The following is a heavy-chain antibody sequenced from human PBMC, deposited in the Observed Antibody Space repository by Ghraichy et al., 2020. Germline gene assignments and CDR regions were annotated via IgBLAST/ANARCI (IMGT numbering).Heavy chain of an antibody. CDR3: ASRTNWGPFDY. V-gene: IGHV3-23*01. CDR2: IGTTVDTI. Sequence: GSLRLSCEDSRFTFSNYAISWIHQAPGQGLEWVSTIGTTVDTIFYADSVRGRFTISRDNSKNTVYLQMNSLRVEDTALYYCASRTNWGPFDYWGRGALVTVSS. J-gene: IGHJ4*02. D-gene: IGHD7-27*01. CDR1: RFTFSNYA.